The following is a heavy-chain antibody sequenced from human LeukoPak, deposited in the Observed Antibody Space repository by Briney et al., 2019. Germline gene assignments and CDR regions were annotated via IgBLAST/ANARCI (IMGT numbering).Heavy chain of an antibody. CDR2: INHSGST. CDR3: ARGWVVRGVDY. D-gene: IGHD3-10*01. CDR1: GGSFSGYY. Sequence: SETLSLTCAVYGGSFSGYYWSWIRQPPGKGLEWIGGINHSGSTNYNPSLKSRVTISVDTSKNQFSLKLSSVTAADTAVYYCARGWVVRGVDYWGQGTLVTVSS. J-gene: IGHJ4*02. V-gene: IGHV4-34*01.